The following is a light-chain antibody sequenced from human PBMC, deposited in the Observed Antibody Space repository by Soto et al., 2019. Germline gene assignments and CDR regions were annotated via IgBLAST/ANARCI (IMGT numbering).Light chain of an antibody. CDR1: SSNIGARYD. CDR2: VNN. V-gene: IGLV1-40*01. J-gene: IGLJ3*02. Sequence: QSVLTQPPSVSGAPGQRVTISCTGSSSNIGARYDVHWYQQLPGTAPKLLIYVNNNRPSGAPGRFSGSKSGTSASLAITGLQAEDEADYYCQSYDSSLGDWVFGGGTKLTVL. CDR3: QSYDSSLGDWV.